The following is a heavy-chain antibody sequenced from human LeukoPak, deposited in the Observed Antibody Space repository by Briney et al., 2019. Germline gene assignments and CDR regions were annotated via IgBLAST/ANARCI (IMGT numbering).Heavy chain of an antibody. Sequence: NPSGTLSLTCAVSGASISSGNWWNWVRQPPGKGLEWIGGIYHSGSTNYNPSLKNRVTISVDKSKNQFSLTVISVTSADTAVYFCARGFYDSVNYFNSFDLWGQGTLVTVSS. CDR3: ARGFYDSVNYFNSFDL. J-gene: IGHJ3*01. CDR2: IYHSGST. V-gene: IGHV4-4*02. CDR1: GASISSGNW. D-gene: IGHD3-16*01.